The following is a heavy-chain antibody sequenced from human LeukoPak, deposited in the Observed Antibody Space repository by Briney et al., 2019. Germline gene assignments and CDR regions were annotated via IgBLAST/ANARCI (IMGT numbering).Heavy chain of an antibody. CDR1: GFTFSSYA. V-gene: IGHV3-30*04. CDR3: ARDHAGSSWLRPITLYYYYYYYMDV. Sequence: QTGGSLRLSCAASGFTFSSYAMHWVRQAPGKGLEWVAVISYDGSNKYYADSVKGRFTISRDNSKNTLYLQMNSLRAEDTAVYYCARDHAGSSWLRPITLYYYYYYYMDVRGKGTTVTVSS. D-gene: IGHD6-13*01. J-gene: IGHJ6*03. CDR2: ISYDGSNK.